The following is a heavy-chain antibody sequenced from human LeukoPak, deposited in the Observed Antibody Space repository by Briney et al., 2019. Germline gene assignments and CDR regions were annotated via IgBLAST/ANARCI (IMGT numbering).Heavy chain of an antibody. CDR3: ARKATAAGAGGWFDP. D-gene: IGHD6-13*01. Sequence: PSETLSLTCAVSGYSITSTNWWGWVWQPPGKGLEWIGYIHYHGNTYYNPSLKSRVTMSVDTSKNQFSLKLSSVTAVDTAVYYCARKATAAGAGGWFDPWGQGTLVTVSS. CDR2: IHYHGNT. J-gene: IGHJ5*02. V-gene: IGHV4-28*01. CDR1: GYSITSTNW.